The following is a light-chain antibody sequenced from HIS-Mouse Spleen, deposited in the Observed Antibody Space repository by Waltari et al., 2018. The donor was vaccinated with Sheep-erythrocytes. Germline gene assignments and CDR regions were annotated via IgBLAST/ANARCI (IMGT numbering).Light chain of an antibody. Sequence: SYVLTQPPSVSVAPGKPARITCGGHNIGSQSVHWYQQKPGQAPVLVVYDDSDRPSGIPERFSGSSSGTTVTLTISGVQAEDEADYYCQSADSSGTYVFGTGTKVTVL. V-gene: IGLV3-21*03. CDR1: NIGSQS. J-gene: IGLJ1*01. CDR3: QSADSSGTYV. CDR2: DDS.